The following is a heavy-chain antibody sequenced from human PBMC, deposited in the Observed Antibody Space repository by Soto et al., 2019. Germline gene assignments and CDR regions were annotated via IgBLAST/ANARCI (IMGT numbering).Heavy chain of an antibody. V-gene: IGHV4-59*01. J-gene: IGHJ2*01. CDR1: GGSISSYY. CDR2: IYYSGST. CDR3: ARPYGDYVRNWYFDL. Sequence: QVQLQESGPGLVKPSETLSLTCTVSGGSISSYYWSWIRQPPGKGLEWIGYIYYSGSTNYNPSLKSRVTISVDTSKHQFSLKLSSVTAADTAVYYCARPYGDYVRNWYFDLWGRGTLVTVSS. D-gene: IGHD4-17*01.